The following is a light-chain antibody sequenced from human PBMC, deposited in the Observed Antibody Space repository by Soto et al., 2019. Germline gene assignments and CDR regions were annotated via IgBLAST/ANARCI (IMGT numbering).Light chain of an antibody. CDR1: QSISRY. CDR2: AAS. Sequence: DIQMTQSPSSLSASLGDRVTITCRAIQSISRYLNWYHQKPGKAPKLLIYAASALQSGVPSRFSGGGSATYFPLTISSLQPEDFASYFCQQSYTTPGSTFGQGTELEIK. J-gene: IGKJ2*02. CDR3: QQSYTTPGST. V-gene: IGKV1-39*01.